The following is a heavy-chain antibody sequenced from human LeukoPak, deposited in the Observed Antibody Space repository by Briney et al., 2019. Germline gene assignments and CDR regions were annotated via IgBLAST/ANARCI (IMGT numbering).Heavy chain of an antibody. V-gene: IGHV3-30*04. J-gene: IGHJ4*02. CDR3: ARERHTVTYLDY. Sequence: GGSLRLSCAASGFTFSSYAMHWVRQAPGKGLEWVAVISYDGSNKYYADSVKGRFTISRDNSKNTLYLQMNSLRAEDTAVYYCARERHTVTYLDYWGQGTLVTVSS. CDR1: GFTFSSYA. D-gene: IGHD4-17*01. CDR2: ISYDGSNK.